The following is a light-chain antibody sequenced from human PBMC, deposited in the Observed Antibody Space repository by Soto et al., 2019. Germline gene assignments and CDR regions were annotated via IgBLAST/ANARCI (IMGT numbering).Light chain of an antibody. CDR1: QAIRND. J-gene: IGKJ1*01. V-gene: IGKV1-6*01. CDR3: LQDYNCPRT. CDR2: AAS. Sequence: AIQMTQSPTSLSASVGDRVTITCRASQAIRNDLGWYQQKPGKAPQLLIYAASTLQSGVPSRFSGSGSGTDFTLTISSLQPEDFATYYCLQDYNCPRTFGQGTKVEIK.